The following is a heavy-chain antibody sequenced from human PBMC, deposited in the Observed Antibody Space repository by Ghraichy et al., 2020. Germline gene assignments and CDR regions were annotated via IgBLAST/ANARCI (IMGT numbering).Heavy chain of an antibody. CDR2: INPKNTDDT. J-gene: IGHJ3*01. V-gene: IGHV1-2*02. D-gene: IGHD7-27*01. CDR1: GYTFTGYY. CDR3: GRDTDLGPTNAYDV. Sequence: ASVKVSCKASGYTFTGYYIHWVRQAPGLGLEWMGWINPKNTDDTYYAQKFQGRVTMTRDTSISTAYMQLSGLTSDDSAVYYCGRDTDLGPTNAYDVWGQGTMIIV.